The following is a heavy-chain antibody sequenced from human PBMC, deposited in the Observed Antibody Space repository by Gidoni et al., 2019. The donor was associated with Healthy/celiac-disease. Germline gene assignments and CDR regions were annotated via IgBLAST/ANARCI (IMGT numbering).Heavy chain of an antibody. J-gene: IGHJ3*02. Sequence: QVQLVQSGAEVKKPGASVKVSCKASGYTFTGYYMHWVRQAPGQGLEWMGRINPNSGGTNYAQKFQGRVTMTRDTSISTAYMELSRLRSDDTAVYYCARGGPGDYYGSGSNPWYAFDIWGQGTMVTVSS. D-gene: IGHD3-10*01. CDR3: ARGGPGDYYGSGSNPWYAFDI. CDR1: GYTFTGYY. CDR2: INPNSGGT. V-gene: IGHV1-2*06.